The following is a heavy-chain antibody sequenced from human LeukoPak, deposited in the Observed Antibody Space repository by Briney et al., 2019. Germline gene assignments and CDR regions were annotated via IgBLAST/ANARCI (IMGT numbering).Heavy chain of an antibody. D-gene: IGHD4-23*01. CDR3: AKDLPSDFGGAFAP. CDR1: GDSVSSNSAA. J-gene: IGHJ5*02. V-gene: IGHV6-1*01. CDR2: TYYRSKWYN. Sequence: SQTLSLTCAISGDSVSSNSAAWNWIRQSPSRGLEWLGRTYYRSKWYNDYAVSVKSRITINPDTSKNQFSLQLNSVTPEDTAVYYCAKDLPSDFGGAFAPWGQGTLVTVSS.